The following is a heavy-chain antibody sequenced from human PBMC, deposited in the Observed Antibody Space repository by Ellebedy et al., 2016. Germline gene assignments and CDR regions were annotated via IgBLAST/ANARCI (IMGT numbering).Heavy chain of an antibody. Sequence: GGSLRLSCAASGFTFDDYAMHWVRQAPGKGLEWVSGISWNSGSIGYADSVKGRFTISRDNAKNSLSLQMNSLRAEDTALYYCAKDISVGASAAGFDYWGQGTLVTVSS. D-gene: IGHD1-26*01. CDR3: AKDISVGASAAGFDY. CDR2: ISWNSGSI. CDR1: GFTFDDYA. J-gene: IGHJ4*02. V-gene: IGHV3-9*01.